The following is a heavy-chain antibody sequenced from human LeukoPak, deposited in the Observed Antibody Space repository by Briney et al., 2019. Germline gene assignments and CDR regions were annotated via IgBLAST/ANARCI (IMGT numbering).Heavy chain of an antibody. D-gene: IGHD1-1*01. CDR3: AKGLERESRLDS. Sequence: GGSLRLSCAASGFTFNSHSMNWVRQAPGKGLEWVSGISNSGGSTYYADSAKGRFTISRDNSKNTLYLQMNSLRAEDTALYYCAKGLERESRLDSWGQGTLVTVSS. J-gene: IGHJ4*02. CDR1: GFTFNSHS. CDR2: ISNSGGST. V-gene: IGHV3-23*01.